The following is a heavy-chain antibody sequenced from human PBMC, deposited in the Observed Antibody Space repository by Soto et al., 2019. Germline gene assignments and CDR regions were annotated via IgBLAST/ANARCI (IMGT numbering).Heavy chain of an antibody. CDR2: IHSDGGST. CDR3: VRGGSSASWGTDY. J-gene: IGHJ4*02. CDR1: GFTFSSYW. D-gene: IGHD6-6*01. Sequence: EVQLVESGGGLVQPGGSLRLSCAASGFTFSSYWMHWVRQAPGKGLVWVSRIHSDGGSTNYADSVKGRFTISRDNAKSTLFLQMDSLRAEDTAVYYCVRGGSSASWGTDYWGQGTLVTGSS. V-gene: IGHV3-74*01.